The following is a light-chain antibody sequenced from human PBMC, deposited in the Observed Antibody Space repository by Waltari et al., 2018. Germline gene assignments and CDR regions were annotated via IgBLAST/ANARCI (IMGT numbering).Light chain of an antibody. Sequence: QSAPTQPASVSGSPGQSIALSCTGTSRAVGGYNCVSWYQQHPGKAPKLMIYDVSNRPSGVSNRFSGSKSGNTASLTISGLQAEDEADYYCSSYTSRSTWVFGGGTKLTVL. J-gene: IGLJ2*01. CDR2: DVS. CDR3: SSYTSRSTWV. CDR1: SRAVGGYNC. V-gene: IGLV2-14*03.